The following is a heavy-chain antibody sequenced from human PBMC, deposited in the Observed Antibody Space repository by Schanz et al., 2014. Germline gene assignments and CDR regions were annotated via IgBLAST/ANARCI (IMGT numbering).Heavy chain of an antibody. J-gene: IGHJ4*02. CDR3: VKDDRGDVVVVAANY. D-gene: IGHD2-15*01. CDR2: VSASGGGP. Sequence: EVQLLEPGGGLVQPGGSLRLSCTVSGFTFRSYALGWVRQAPGKGLEWVSLVSASGGGPFYADSVKGRFTISRDNSRNTVYLQMSSLRAEDTAVYYCVKDDRGDVVVVAANYWGQGAQVIVSS. V-gene: IGHV3-23*01. CDR1: GFTFRSYA.